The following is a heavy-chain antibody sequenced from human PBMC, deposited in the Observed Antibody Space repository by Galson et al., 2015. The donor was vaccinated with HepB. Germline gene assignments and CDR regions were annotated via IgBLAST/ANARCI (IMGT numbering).Heavy chain of an antibody. J-gene: IGHJ4*02. CDR3: AILPGAYCSSTSCSPNGFDY. V-gene: IGHV3-30*03. CDR1: GFTFSSYG. Sequence: SLRLSCAASGFTFSSYGMHWVRQAPGKGLEWVAVISYDGSNKYYADSVKGRFTISRDNSKNTLYLQMNSLRAEDTAVYYCAILPGAYCSSTSCSPNGFDYWGQGTLVTVSS. CDR2: ISYDGSNK. D-gene: IGHD2-2*01.